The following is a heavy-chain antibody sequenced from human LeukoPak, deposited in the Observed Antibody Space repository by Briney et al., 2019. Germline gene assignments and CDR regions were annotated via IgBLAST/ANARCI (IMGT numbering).Heavy chain of an antibody. D-gene: IGHD6-19*01. CDR1: GFTFTTYA. J-gene: IGHJ3*02. Sequence: GGSLRLSCGASGFTFTTYAVHWVRQAPGKGLEWLAIMSYDGSNKYYADYVKGRFTVSRDSSKNTVYLQMNSLRVDDTAIYYCALAVAALEAFDIWGQGTMVTVSS. V-gene: IGHV3-30-3*01. CDR3: ALAVAALEAFDI. CDR2: MSYDGSNK.